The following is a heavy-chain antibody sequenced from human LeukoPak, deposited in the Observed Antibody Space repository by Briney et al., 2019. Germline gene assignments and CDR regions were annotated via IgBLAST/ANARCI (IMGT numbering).Heavy chain of an antibody. V-gene: IGHV4-30-2*01. CDR3: ARDFSAAFDI. Sequence: SETLSLTCAVSGASMSSHGYSWSWIRQPPGKGLEFIGYIYHDGNTYYNPSLNSRVSISVDMSKNQFSLKLSSVTAADTAVYYCARDFSAAFDIWGQGTMVTVSS. D-gene: IGHD2/OR15-2a*01. CDR2: IYHDGNT. J-gene: IGHJ3*02. CDR1: GASMSSHGYS.